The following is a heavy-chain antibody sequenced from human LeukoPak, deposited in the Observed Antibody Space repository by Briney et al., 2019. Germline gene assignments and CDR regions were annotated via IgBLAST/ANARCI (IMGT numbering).Heavy chain of an antibody. J-gene: IGHJ4*02. CDR3: ARGPYCSGGSCYSELDY. CDR1: GYTFASYY. D-gene: IGHD2-15*01. CDR2: INPSGGST. Sequence: ASVKVSCKASGYTFASYYMHWVRQAPGQGLEWMGIINPSGGSTSYAQKFQGRVTMTRDTSTSTVYMELSSLRSEDTAVYYCARGPYCSGGSCYSELDYWGQGTLVTVSS. V-gene: IGHV1-46*01.